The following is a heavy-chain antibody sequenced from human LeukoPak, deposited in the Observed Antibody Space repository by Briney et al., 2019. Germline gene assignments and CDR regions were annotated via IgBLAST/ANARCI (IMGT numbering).Heavy chain of an antibody. J-gene: IGHJ3*02. CDR1: GGSFSSYY. CDR3: ARDHFQYAAFDI. Sequence: SETLSLPCTVSGGSFSSYYWSWIRQPPGKGLEWIGYIYYSGSTNYNPSFKSRVTISVDTSKNQFSLKLSSVTAADTAVYYCARDHFQYAAFDICGQGAMVTVSS. V-gene: IGHV4-59*01. CDR2: IYYSGST. D-gene: IGHD2-8*01.